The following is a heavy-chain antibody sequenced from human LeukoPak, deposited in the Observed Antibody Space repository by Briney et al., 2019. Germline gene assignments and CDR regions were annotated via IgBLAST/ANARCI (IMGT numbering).Heavy chain of an antibody. V-gene: IGHV4-38-2*02. CDR3: ARDRSTVVTPGYCYYYMDV. J-gene: IGHJ6*03. CDR2: IYHSGST. Sequence: SETLSLTCTVSGYSISSGYYWGWIRQPPGKGLEWIGSIYHSGSTNYNPSLKSRVTMSVDTSKNQFSLKLSSVTAADTAVYYCARDRSTVVTPGYCYYYMDVWGKGTTVTVSS. CDR1: GYSISSGYY. D-gene: IGHD4-23*01.